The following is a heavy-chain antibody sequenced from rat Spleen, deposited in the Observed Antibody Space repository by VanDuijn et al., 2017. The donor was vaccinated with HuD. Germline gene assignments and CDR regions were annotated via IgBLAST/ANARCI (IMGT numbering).Heavy chain of an antibody. Sequence: QVQLKESGPGLVQPSQTLSLTCTVSGLSLTTYHVSWVRQPPGKSLVWMGTIWAGGGINYNSAVQSRLSISRDTSKSQVFLKMNSLQPEDTGTYYCARHDYSGDVDFEYWGQGVRVTVSS. D-gene: IGHD1-1*01. J-gene: IGHJ2*01. CDR1: GLSLTTYH. CDR3: ARHDYSGDVDFEY. V-gene: IGHV2-72*01. CDR2: IWAGGGI.